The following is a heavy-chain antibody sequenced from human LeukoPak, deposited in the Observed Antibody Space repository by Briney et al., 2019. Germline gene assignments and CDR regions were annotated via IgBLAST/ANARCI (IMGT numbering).Heavy chain of an antibody. V-gene: IGHV1-69*06. J-gene: IGHJ6*03. Sequence: GASVKVSCKASGGTFSSYAISWVRQAPGQGLKWMGRIIPIFGTANYAQKFQGRVTITADKSTSTAYMELSSLRSEDTAVYYCAREKVTTQRGSYMDVWGRGTTVTVSS. CDR1: GGTFSSYA. CDR2: IIPIFGTA. CDR3: AREKVTTQRGSYMDV. D-gene: IGHD4-17*01.